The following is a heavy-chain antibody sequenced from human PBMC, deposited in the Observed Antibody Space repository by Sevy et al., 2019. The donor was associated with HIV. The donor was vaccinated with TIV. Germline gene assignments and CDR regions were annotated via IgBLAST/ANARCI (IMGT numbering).Heavy chain of an antibody. J-gene: IGHJ4*02. CDR3: ARSSNTFESLTGYYRGYFDN. D-gene: IGHD3-9*01. CDR2: ISDYNGNR. Sequence: ASVKVSCKASGYIFTSYGISWVRQAPGQGLEWMGWISDYNGNRNHAQKFQGRVIMTTDTSTSTAYIELRSLRSDDTAVYYCARSSNTFESLTGYYRGYFDNWGQGTLVTVSS. CDR1: GYIFTSYG. V-gene: IGHV1-18*01.